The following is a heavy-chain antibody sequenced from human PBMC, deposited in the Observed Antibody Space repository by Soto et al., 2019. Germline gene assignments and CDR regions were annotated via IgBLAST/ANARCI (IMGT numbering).Heavy chain of an antibody. CDR3: ARDRVAHIVVVTAYYYGMDV. V-gene: IGHV1-69*05. CDR1: GGTFSTSS. CDR2: ILPIFGTA. D-gene: IGHD2-21*02. Sequence: GASVKVSCKASGGTFSTSSMNWVRQAPEQGPEWMGNILPIFGTADYAHKFQGRVTMTRDASTSTVYMELSSLRSEDTAVYYCARDRVAHIVVVTAYYYGMDVWGQGTTVTVSS. J-gene: IGHJ6*02.